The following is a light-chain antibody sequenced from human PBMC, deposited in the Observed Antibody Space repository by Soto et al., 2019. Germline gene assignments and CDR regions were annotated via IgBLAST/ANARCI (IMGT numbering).Light chain of an antibody. CDR3: QRNNGYWT. V-gene: IGKV1-5*03. CDR2: EAY. J-gene: IGKJ1*01. Sequence: DIQMTQSPSTLSASVGDRVTITCRASQSISGSLAWYQQKPGKAPKLLIYEAYNLKSGVPSRFNCSGSGTEYTFDNSTLQTYDSASYYCQRNNGYWTFGQETRVEIK. CDR1: QSISGS.